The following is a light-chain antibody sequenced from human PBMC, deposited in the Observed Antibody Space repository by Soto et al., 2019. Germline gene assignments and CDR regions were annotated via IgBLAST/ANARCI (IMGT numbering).Light chain of an antibody. Sequence: DLQMTQSPSSLSASVGDRVAITCQASQDISLHLSWYQQKPGKPPKLLIYGTSNLEIAVPSRFSGSGSGTNFTFSISSLQPEDIATYFCQQYDVLPSFGGGTKVEI. CDR2: GTS. J-gene: IGKJ4*01. CDR1: QDISLH. V-gene: IGKV1-33*01. CDR3: QQYDVLPS.